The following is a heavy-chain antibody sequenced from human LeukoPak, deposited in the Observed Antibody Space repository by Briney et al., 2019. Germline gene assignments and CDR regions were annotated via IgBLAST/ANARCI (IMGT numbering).Heavy chain of an antibody. CDR3: ARGTYYDFWNGFDP. CDR2: INHSGST. J-gene: IGHJ5*02. V-gene: IGHV4-39*07. D-gene: IGHD3-3*01. CDR1: GGSISSGGYY. Sequence: SETLSLTCTVSGGSISSGGYYWSWIRQPPGKGLEWIGEINHSGSTNYNPSLKSRVTISVDTSKNQFSLKLSSVTAADTAVYYCARGTYYDFWNGFDPWGQGTLVTVSS.